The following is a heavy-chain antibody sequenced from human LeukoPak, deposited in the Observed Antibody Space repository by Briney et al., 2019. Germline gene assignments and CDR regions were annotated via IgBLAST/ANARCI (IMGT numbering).Heavy chain of an antibody. V-gene: IGHV1-8*02. CDR1: GYTFTSYD. CDR3: ARSLLNCGGDCYAVDY. J-gene: IGHJ4*02. D-gene: IGHD2-21*01. CDR2: MNPNSGNT. Sequence: ASVKVSCKASGYTFTSYDINWVRQATGQGLEWMGWMNPNSGNTGYAQKFQGRVTMTRDTSISTAYMELSRLRSDDTAVYYCARSLLNCGGDCYAVDYWGQGTLVTVSS.